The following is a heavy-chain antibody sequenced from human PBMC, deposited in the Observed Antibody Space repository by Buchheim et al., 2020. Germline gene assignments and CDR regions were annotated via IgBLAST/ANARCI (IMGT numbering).Heavy chain of an antibody. CDR1: GGSISSYY. CDR2: IYYSGST. J-gene: IGHJ4*02. V-gene: IGHV4-59*12. Sequence: QVQLQESGPGLVKPSETLSLTCTVSGGSISSYYWSWIRQPPGKGLEWIGYIYYSGSTYYNPSLKSRVTISVDTSKNQFSLKLSSVTAADTAVYYCARVFPKWLRFSYFDYWGQGTL. CDR3: ARVFPKWLRFSYFDY. D-gene: IGHD5-12*01.